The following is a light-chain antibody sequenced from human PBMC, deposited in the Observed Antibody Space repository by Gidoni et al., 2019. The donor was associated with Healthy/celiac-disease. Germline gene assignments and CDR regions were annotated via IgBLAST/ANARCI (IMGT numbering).Light chain of an antibody. J-gene: IGKJ4*01. Sequence: IVMPHAPDSLAVSLGDRVPINCKFSQSGLYSSNNKNFLAWYHQKPGQPPKLLMYWASTRESGVPDRFSGIGSVTEFTLTSHSLQAEDVAVYYCQQYYSSPTVGGGTKVEIK. CDR1: QSGLYSSNNKNF. CDR3: QQYYSSPT. V-gene: IGKV4-1*01. CDR2: WAS.